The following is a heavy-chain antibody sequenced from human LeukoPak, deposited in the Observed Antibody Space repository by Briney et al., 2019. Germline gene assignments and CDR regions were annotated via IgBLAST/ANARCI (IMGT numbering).Heavy chain of an antibody. D-gene: IGHD3-22*01. Sequence: PGGSLRLSCAASGFTFSNSAMNWVRQAPGKGLVWVSRIKSDGRTNYADSVKGRFTISRDNAKNTVSLQMNSLRAEDTGVYYCARAPSEIGGYYPEYFRHWGQGTLVIVSS. CDR2: IKSDGRT. V-gene: IGHV3-74*01. CDR1: GFTFSNSA. CDR3: ARAPSEIGGYYPEYFRH. J-gene: IGHJ1*01.